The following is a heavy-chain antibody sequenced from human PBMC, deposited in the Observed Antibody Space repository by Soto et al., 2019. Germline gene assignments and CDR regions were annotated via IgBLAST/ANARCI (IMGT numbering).Heavy chain of an antibody. J-gene: IGHJ5*02. CDR1: GFTFGDYA. D-gene: IGHD4-4*01. CDR3: TRSKSTVTPYNWFDP. CDR2: IRSKVYGGTT. Sequence: PGGSLRLSCTASGFTFGDYAMSWFRQAPGKGLEWIGFIRSKVYGGTTESAASVKGRFTISRDDSKSIAYLQMNSLKTEDTAVYYCTRSKSTVTPYNWFDPWGQGTLVTVSS. V-gene: IGHV3-49*03.